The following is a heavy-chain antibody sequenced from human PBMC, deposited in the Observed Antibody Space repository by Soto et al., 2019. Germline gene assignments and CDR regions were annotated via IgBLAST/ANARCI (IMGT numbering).Heavy chain of an antibody. CDR3: AREEDSVGFCANGVCPLGMDV. CDR1: GFTFSNYE. Sequence: GGSLRLSCAASGFTFSNYEFNWVRQAPGKGLQWVSYISSSGRFIYYADSVKGRFTISRDNAKNSLYLQMNSLRAEDTAVYYCAREEDSVGFCANGVCPLGMDVWGQGTTVTVSS. J-gene: IGHJ6*02. CDR2: ISSSGRFI. D-gene: IGHD2-8*01. V-gene: IGHV3-48*03.